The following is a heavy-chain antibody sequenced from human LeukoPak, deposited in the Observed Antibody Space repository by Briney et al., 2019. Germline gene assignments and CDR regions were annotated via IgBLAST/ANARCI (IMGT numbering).Heavy chain of an antibody. CDR1: GYTFTGYY. Sequence: ASLKVSCKTSGYTFTGYYIYWVRQAPEQGLEWMGWINPNSGDTNYAQKFQGRVTMTRDTSISTAYMELSRLRSDDTAVYYCAREDYGDSYWGQGTLVTVSS. D-gene: IGHD4-17*01. CDR3: AREDYGDSY. J-gene: IGHJ4*02. CDR2: INPNSGDT. V-gene: IGHV1-2*02.